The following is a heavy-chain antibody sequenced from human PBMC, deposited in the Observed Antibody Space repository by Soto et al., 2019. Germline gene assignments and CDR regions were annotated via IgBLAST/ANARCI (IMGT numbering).Heavy chain of an antibody. CDR2: INSDGSRT. D-gene: IGHD6-13*01. CDR3: ARVLTGSWNWFYP. J-gene: IGHJ5*02. V-gene: IGHV3-74*01. Sequence: EVQLVESGGGLVQPGESLRLSCAASGFTFSSYWMHWARQAPGKGLVWVSRINSDGSRTNYADSVKGRFTVSRDNAKKTQHLQMNSLRSEDTAVYYCARVLTGSWNWFYPWGQGTVVTVSS. CDR1: GFTFSSYW.